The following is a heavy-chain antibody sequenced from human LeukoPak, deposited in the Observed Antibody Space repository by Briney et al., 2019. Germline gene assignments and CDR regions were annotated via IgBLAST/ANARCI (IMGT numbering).Heavy chain of an antibody. D-gene: IGHD3-9*01. J-gene: IGHJ4*02. CDR1: GFTFSSYA. CDR2: IRSDGDNT. CDR3: AKDPYYDILTGYPGTLGY. Sequence: GGSLRLSCAASGFTFSSYAMHWVRQAPGKGLEWVAFIRSDGDNTYYGDSVRGRFTLSRDNSKNMLYVQMNSLRAEDTAVYYCAKDPYYDILTGYPGTLGYWGQGTLVTVSS. V-gene: IGHV3-30*02.